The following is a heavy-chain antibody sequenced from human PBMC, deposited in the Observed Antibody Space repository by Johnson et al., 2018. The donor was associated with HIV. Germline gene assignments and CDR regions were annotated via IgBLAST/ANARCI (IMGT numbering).Heavy chain of an antibody. V-gene: IGHV3-9*01. D-gene: IGHD3-10*01. CDR2: ISWNSGSI. Sequence: VQLVESGGGVVRPGGSLRLSCAASGFTFDDYAMHWVRQAPGKGLEWVSGISWNSGSIGYADSVKGRFIISRDNSKNTLYLQMNRLRTDDTTVYYCARDRFHPHAFDIWGQGTMVTVSS. J-gene: IGHJ3*02. CDR3: ARDRFHPHAFDI. CDR1: GFTFDDYA.